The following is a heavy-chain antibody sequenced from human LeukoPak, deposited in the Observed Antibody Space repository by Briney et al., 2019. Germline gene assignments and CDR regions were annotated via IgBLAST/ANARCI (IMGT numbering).Heavy chain of an antibody. V-gene: IGHV4-4*02. J-gene: IGHJ3*02. CDR2: IYHSGST. D-gene: IGHD1-1*01. Sequence: SETLSLTCAVSGGSIKSNNWWSWVRQPPGKGLEWIGEIYHSGSTNYNPSLKSRVTISVDTSKNQFSLKLSSVTAADTAVYYCARESTTRSFDIWGQGTMVTVSS. CDR3: ARESTTRSFDI. CDR1: GGSIKSNNW.